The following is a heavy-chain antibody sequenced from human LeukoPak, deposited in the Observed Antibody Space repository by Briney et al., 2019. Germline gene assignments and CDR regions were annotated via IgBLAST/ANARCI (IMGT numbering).Heavy chain of an antibody. D-gene: IGHD6-19*01. CDR3: ARDGYSSGWYFFTQPYWFDP. V-gene: IGHV7-4-1*02. J-gene: IGHJ5*02. CDR2: INTNTGNP. Sequence: SVTVSCKASGYTFTSYAMNWVRQAPGQGLEWMGWINTNTGNPTYAQGFTGRFVFSLDTSVSTAYLQISSLKAEDTAVYYCARDGYSSGWYFFTQPYWFDPWGQGTLVTVSS. CDR1: GYTFTSYA.